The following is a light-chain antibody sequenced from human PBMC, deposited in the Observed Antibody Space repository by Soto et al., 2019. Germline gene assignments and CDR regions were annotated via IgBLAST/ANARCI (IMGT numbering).Light chain of an antibody. Sequence: IVLTQSPGTLSLSPGERATISCRASQSVNTRYLAWYQHKTGQAPRLLIYGASSRAIGIPDRFSGGGSGTYFTLTISSLEPEDFAVYYCQQFGNSVYTFGQGTKLEIK. CDR1: QSVNTRY. CDR3: QQFGNSVYT. CDR2: GAS. J-gene: IGKJ2*01. V-gene: IGKV3-20*01.